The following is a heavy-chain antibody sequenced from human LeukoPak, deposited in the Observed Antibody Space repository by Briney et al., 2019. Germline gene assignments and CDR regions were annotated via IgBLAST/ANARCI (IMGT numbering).Heavy chain of an antibody. CDR3: AKDRRGGYQLLFVDF. V-gene: IGHV3-30*18. CDR2: ISFDGSNK. Sequence: PGGSLRLSCAASEFTFSNYGMHRVRQAPGKGLEWVAVISFDGSNKYYADSVKGRFTISRDNSKNTLYLQMNSLRAEDTAVYYCAKDRRGGYQLLFVDFWGQGTLVTVSS. J-gene: IGHJ4*02. CDR1: EFTFSNYG. D-gene: IGHD2-2*01.